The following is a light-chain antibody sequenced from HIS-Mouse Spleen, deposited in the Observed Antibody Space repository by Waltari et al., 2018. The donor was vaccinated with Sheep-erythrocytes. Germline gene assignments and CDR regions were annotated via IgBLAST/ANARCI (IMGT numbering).Light chain of an antibody. CDR2: EVS. Sequence: QSALTQPPSASGYPGQSVTIPCTGTSSDVGGYNYVPWYQQHPGKAPKLMIYEVSKRPSGVPDRFSGSKSGNTASLTVSGLQAEDEADYYCSSYAGSNNWVFGGGTKLTVL. J-gene: IGLJ3*02. CDR3: SSYAGSNNWV. CDR1: SSDVGGYNY. V-gene: IGLV2-8*01.